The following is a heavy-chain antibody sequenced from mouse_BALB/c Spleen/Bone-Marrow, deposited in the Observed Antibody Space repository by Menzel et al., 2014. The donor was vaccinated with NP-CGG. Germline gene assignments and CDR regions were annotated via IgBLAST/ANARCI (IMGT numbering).Heavy chain of an antibody. J-gene: IGHJ2*01. CDR2: INPDSSTI. CDR1: GFDFSRYW. D-gene: IGHD2-1*01. Sequence: EVQLQQSGGGLVQPGGSLKLSCAASGFDFSRYWMSWVRQAPGKGLEWIGEINPDSSTINYTPSLKDKFIISRDNAKNTLYLQMGKVRSEDTAPYYCARNGYYGYSDYWGQGTTLTVSS. V-gene: IGHV4-1*02. CDR3: ARNGYYGYSDY.